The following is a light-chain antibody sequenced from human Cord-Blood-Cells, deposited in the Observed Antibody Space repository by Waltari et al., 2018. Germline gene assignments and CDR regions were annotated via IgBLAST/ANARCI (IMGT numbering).Light chain of an antibody. CDR1: SSDVGRYNL. CDR2: EVS. V-gene: IGLV2-23*02. CDR3: CSYAGSSTWV. Sequence: SALTQPASVSGSPGQSITISCTGTSSDVGRYNLVSWYQQHPGKAPKLMIYEVSKRPSGVSNRFSGSKSGNTASLTISGLQAEDEADYYCCSYAGSSTWVFGGGTKLTVL. J-gene: IGLJ3*02.